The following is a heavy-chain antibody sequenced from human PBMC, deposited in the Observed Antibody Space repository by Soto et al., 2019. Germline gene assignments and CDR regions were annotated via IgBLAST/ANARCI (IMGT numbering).Heavy chain of an antibody. J-gene: IGHJ6*03. CDR2: IYYSGST. CDR3: ARGEGVPAAHYYYYYYYMDV. V-gene: IGHV4-39*01. Sequence: SETLSLTCTVSGGSISSSSYYWGWIRQPPGKGLEWIGSIYYSGSTYYNPSLKSRVTISVDTSKNQFSLKLSSVTAADTAVYYCARGEGVPAAHYYYYYYYMDVWGKGTTVTVSS. D-gene: IGHD2-2*01. CDR1: GGSISSSSYY.